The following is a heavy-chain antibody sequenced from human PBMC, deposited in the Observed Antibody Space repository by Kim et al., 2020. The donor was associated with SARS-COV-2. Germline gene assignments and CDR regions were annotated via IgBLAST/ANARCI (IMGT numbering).Heavy chain of an antibody. CDR2: ISYEGSKK. V-gene: IGHV3-30*18. D-gene: IGHD3-16*01. J-gene: IGHJ6*02. CDR1: GFSFNNFG. CDR3: AKDKSLFMITIGGESGGMDV. Sequence: GGSLRLSCAASGFSFNNFGMHWVRQAPGKGLEWVGLISYEGSKKYYADSLKGRFTISRDSSKNTLYLQMNSLRPEDTAVYFCAKDKSLFMITIGGESGGMDVWGQGTTVTVSS.